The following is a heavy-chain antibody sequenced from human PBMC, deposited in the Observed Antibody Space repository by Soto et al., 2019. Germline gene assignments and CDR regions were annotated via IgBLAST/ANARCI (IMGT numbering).Heavy chain of an antibody. Sequence: PGGSLRLSCAGSGFTLSNYEMNWVRQAPGKGLEWVSCISTGGSSIYYADSVKGRFTIARDNGKNSAYLQMSSLRAKDTATYYCARERGGLSGADVWGQGTTVTVSS. D-gene: IGHD1-26*01. CDR2: ISTGGSSI. CDR3: ARERGGLSGADV. J-gene: IGHJ6*02. V-gene: IGHV3-48*03. CDR1: GFTLSNYE.